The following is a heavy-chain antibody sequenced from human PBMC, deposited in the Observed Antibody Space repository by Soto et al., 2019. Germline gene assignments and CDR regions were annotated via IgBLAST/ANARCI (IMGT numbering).Heavy chain of an antibody. Sequence: SETLCVTCTVAGDSITSSTYYWGWIRQPPGKGLEWIGNIYYSGSTYYNPSLKSRVTISVDTSKNQFSLKLSSVTAADTAVYYCMLGSGWKDFDYWGQGTLVTVSS. CDR1: GDSITSSTYY. CDR3: MLGSGWKDFDY. V-gene: IGHV4-39*01. D-gene: IGHD3-22*01. J-gene: IGHJ4*02. CDR2: IYYSGST.